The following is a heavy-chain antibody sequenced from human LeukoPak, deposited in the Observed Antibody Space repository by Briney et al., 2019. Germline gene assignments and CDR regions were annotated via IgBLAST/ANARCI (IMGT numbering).Heavy chain of an antibody. CDR1: GCTFTSYA. J-gene: IGHJ4*02. CDR2: INAGNGNT. Sequence: ASVKVSCKASGCTFTSYAMHWVRQAPGQRLEWMGWINAGNGNTKYSQKFQGRVTITRDTSASTAYMELSSLRSEDTAVYYYARAGGRDRSSAVVYWGQGTLVTVSS. V-gene: IGHV1-3*01. D-gene: IGHD6-13*01. CDR3: ARAGGRDRSSAVVY.